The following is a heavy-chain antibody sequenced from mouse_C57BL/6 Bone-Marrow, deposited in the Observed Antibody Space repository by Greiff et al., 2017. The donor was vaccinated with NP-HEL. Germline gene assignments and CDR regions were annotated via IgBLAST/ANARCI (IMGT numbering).Heavy chain of an antibody. V-gene: IGHV3-1*01. CDR3: AREVTSWYFDV. Sequence: EVQLVESGPGMVKPSQSLSLTCTVTGYSITSGYDWHWIRHFPGNKLEWMGYISYSGSTNYNPSLKSRISITHDTSKNHFFLKLNSVTTEDTATYYCAREVTSWYFDVWGTGTTVTVSS. CDR1: GYSITSGYD. J-gene: IGHJ1*03. CDR2: ISYSGST. D-gene: IGHD2-2*01.